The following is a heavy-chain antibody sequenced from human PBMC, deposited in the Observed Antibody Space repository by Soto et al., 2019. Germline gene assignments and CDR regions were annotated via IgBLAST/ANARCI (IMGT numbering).Heavy chain of an antibody. V-gene: IGHV3-7*03. CDR1: GLTFRMYS. CDR3: ARDHLILPAHDFFYGSDV. D-gene: IGHD2-21*02. J-gene: IGHJ6*02. Sequence: GGSLRLSCEVSGLTFRMYSMSWVRQSPGKGLEWVAKIPQDGVDGHYADSVKGRFTISRDNGKNSLYLQQNNLRAEDTAVYYCARDHLILPAHDFFYGSDVWGRGATVTVSS. CDR2: IPQDGVDG.